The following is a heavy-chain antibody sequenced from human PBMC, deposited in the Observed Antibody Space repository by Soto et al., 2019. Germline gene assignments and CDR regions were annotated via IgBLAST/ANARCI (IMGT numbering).Heavy chain of an antibody. J-gene: IGHJ3*02. V-gene: IGHV6-1*01. Sequence: TLSLTCAISGDSVSSNSAAWNWIRQSPSRGLEWLERTYYRSKWYNDYAVYVKSRITINPDTSKIHFSLQLNSVIPEDTALYYCARAAYSSSSFSDAFDIWGQGTMVTVSS. CDR3: ARAAYSSSSFSDAFDI. CDR2: TYYRSKWYN. D-gene: IGHD6-6*01. CDR1: GDSVSSNSAA.